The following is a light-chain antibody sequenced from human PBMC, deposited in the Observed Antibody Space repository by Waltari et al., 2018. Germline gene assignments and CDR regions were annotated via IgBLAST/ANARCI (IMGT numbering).Light chain of an antibody. Sequence: DIQMTQFPSTLSASVGDRLTITCRPSQSINSWLAWYQQKLGKAPKLLIYKASSLESGVPSRFSGSGSGTEFTLTISSLQPDDFATYYCQQYNSYEWTFGQGTKVAIK. CDR2: KAS. CDR1: QSINSW. CDR3: QQYNSYEWT. V-gene: IGKV1-5*03. J-gene: IGKJ1*01.